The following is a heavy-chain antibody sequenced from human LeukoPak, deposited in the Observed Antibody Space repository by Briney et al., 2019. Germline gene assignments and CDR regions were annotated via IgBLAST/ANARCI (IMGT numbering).Heavy chain of an antibody. Sequence: PSETLSFTCTVSGGSISSYYWSWIRQPPGKGLEWIGYIYYSGSTNYNPSLKSRVTISVDTSKNQFSLKLSSVTAADTAVYYCARHEGSVLRFLEPNHGWFDPWGQGTLVTVSS. J-gene: IGHJ5*02. V-gene: IGHV4-59*08. CDR2: IYYSGST. CDR1: GGSISSYY. CDR3: ARHEGSVLRFLEPNHGWFDP. D-gene: IGHD3-3*01.